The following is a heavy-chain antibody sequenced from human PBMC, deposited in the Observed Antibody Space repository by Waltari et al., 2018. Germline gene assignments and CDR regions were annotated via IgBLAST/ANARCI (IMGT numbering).Heavy chain of an antibody. J-gene: IGHJ4*02. V-gene: IGHV1-2*02. CDR2: INPNSGGT. Sequence: QVQLVPSGAAVKKPGASVKVSCMASGYTFTGDYMPWVRHAPGQGLEWMGWINPNSGGTNYAQKFQGRVTMTRDTSISTAYMELSRLRSDDTAVYYCARGPIVATTRIFDYWGQGTLVTVSS. CDR1: GYTFTGDY. CDR3: ARGPIVATTRIFDY. D-gene: IGHD5-12*01.